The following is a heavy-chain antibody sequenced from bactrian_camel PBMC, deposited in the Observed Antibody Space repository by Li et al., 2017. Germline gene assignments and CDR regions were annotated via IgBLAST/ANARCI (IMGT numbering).Heavy chain of an antibody. D-gene: IGHD3*01. J-gene: IGHJ4*01. Sequence: QLVESGGGLVQPEGSLRLSCATSGFTFSSYDIAWVRQAPGKGLEWVSTRNSAGDRTYYADSVKGRFTISRDNAKNTVYLKLSDLKTEDTAMYFCAKGVQGVTRFPEYDYWGQGTQVTVS. CDR3: AKGVQGVTRFPEYDY. CDR1: GFTFSSYD. CDR2: RNSAGDRT. V-gene: IGHV3S40*01.